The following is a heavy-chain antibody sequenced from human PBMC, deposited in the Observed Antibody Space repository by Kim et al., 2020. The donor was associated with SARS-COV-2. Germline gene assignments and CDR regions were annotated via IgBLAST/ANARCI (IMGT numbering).Heavy chain of an antibody. Sequence: LKRRVTISVDTSKNQFSLKLSSVTTADTAVYYCARESPYDILTGFHAFDIWGQGTMVTVSS. V-gene: IGHV4-59*01. J-gene: IGHJ3*02. CDR3: ARESPYDILTGFHAFDI. D-gene: IGHD3-9*01.